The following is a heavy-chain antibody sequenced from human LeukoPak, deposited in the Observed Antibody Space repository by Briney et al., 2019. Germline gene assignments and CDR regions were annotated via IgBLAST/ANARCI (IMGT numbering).Heavy chain of an antibody. V-gene: IGHV3-33*06. CDR1: GFTLSTYG. CDR2: IWNDGSNK. D-gene: IGHD6-13*01. J-gene: IGHJ4*02. CDR3: AKDLSSSWFEGLDN. Sequence: SGGSLRLSCAASGFTLSTYGMYWVRQAPGKGLEWVAVIWNDGSNKHYADSVKGRFTISRDNSKNTLDLQMNSLRAEDTAVYYCAKDLSSSWFEGLDNWGQGTLVTVSS.